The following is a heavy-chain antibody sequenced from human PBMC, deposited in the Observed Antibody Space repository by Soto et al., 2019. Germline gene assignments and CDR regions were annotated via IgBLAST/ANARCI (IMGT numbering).Heavy chain of an antibody. CDR3: ASSSSGWYFDY. V-gene: IGHV3-64*01. CDR1: GFTFSSYA. J-gene: IGHJ4*02. Sequence: EVQLVESGGGLVQPGGSLRLSCAASGFTFSSYAMHWVRQAPGKGLEYVSAISSNGGSTYYANSVKGRFTISRDNSKNTLCLQMGSLRAEDMAVYYCASSSSGWYFDYWGQGTLVTVSS. D-gene: IGHD6-19*01. CDR2: ISSNGGST.